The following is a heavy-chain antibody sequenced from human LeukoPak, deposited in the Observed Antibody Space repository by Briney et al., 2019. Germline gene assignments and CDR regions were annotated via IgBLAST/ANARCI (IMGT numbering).Heavy chain of an antibody. J-gene: IGHJ6*03. Sequence: ASVKVSCKASGYTFTGYYMHWVRQPPGQGHGLMGWINPNSGGTNYAQKFQGRVTMTRDTSISTAYMELSRLRSDDTAVYYCASGYYDSSGSYYYYYYMDVWGKGTTVTVSS. CDR2: INPNSGGT. CDR1: GYTFTGYY. CDR3: ASGYYDSSGSYYYYYYMDV. D-gene: IGHD3-22*01. V-gene: IGHV1-2*02.